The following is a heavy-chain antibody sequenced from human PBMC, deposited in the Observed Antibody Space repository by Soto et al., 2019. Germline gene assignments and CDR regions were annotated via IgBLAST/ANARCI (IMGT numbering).Heavy chain of an antibody. D-gene: IGHD4-17*01. CDR3: ARGESHDYGGNYNWFDR. V-gene: IGHV4-59*01. CDR1: GGSISSYY. Sequence: SETLPVKWTVSGGSISSYYWSWIRQPPGKGLEWIGYIYYSGSTNYNPSLKSRVTISVDTSKNQFSLKLSSVTAADTAVYYCARGESHDYGGNYNWFDRWGQGTLVTV. J-gene: IGHJ5*02. CDR2: IYYSGST.